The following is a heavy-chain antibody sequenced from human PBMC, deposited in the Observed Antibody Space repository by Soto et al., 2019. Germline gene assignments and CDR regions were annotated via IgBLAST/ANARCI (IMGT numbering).Heavy chain of an antibody. V-gene: IGHV3-30*18. CDR3: AKHRYSGTYSTDFDY. Sequence: PGGSLRLFCAGSGFTFSSYGIHWVRQAPGKWLEWVALISYDGGNEKYTESVKDRFTISKDDSHNVAYLQMSSLRTEYTSMYYCAKHRYSGTYSTDFDYWGQGXLVTIYS. D-gene: IGHD1-26*01. J-gene: IGHJ4*02. CDR2: ISYDGGNE. CDR1: GFTFSSYG.